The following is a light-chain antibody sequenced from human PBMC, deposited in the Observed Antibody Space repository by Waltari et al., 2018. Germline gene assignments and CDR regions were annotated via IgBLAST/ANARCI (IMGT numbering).Light chain of an antibody. V-gene: IGLV2-23*01. J-gene: IGLJ1*01. Sequence: QSALTQPASVSGSPGQSVTISCTGSSNDVGSSHLVSWYQQYPGKAPKLIIYEGNKRPPGVSYRVSGSKSGNPASLTISGLQAEDEADYYFCADVYGGTYVFATGNKVTVL. CDR3: CADVYGGTYV. CDR1: SNDVGSSHL. CDR2: EGN.